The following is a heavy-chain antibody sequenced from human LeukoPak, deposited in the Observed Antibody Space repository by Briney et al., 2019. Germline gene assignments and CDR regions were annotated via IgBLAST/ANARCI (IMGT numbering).Heavy chain of an antibody. CDR1: GFTFDSYA. V-gene: IGHV3-23*01. CDR2: ISGGSEDT. CDR3: ARTIAQYSNSWLYFYYGLDV. Sequence: GGSLRLSRTASGFTFDSYAMSWVRQAPGKGLEWVSSISGGSEDTYYADSVKGRFTISRDNSKSTLYLQMNSLRAEDTAVYYCARTIAQYSNSWLYFYYGLDVWGQGTTVTVSS. D-gene: IGHD6-13*01. J-gene: IGHJ6*02.